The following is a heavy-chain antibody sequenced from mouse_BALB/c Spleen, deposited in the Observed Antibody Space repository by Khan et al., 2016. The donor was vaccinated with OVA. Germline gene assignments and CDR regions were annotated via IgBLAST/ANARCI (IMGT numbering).Heavy chain of an antibody. J-gene: IGHJ4*01. CDR3: ARQPYYHYYIMDY. D-gene: IGHD2-10*01. CDR1: GFSLTNYG. Sequence: QLKQSGPGLVAPSQSLSITCTISGFSLTNYGVHWIRQPPGKGLEWLVVIWSDGSATYNSALKSRLNISKDNSKNQVFLKMNSLQTDDTAMYYCARQPYYHYYIMDYWGQGTSVTVSS. CDR2: IWSDGSA. V-gene: IGHV2-6-1*01.